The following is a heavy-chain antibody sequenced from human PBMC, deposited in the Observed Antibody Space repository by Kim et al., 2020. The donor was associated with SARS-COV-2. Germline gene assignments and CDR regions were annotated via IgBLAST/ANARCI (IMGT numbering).Heavy chain of an antibody. D-gene: IGHD5-12*01. V-gene: IGHV3-30*07. Sequence: GRFTISRDNSKNTLYLQMNSLRAEDTAVYYCARSGSEGWLVYYYYYGMDVWGQGTTVTVSS. CDR3: ARSGSEGWLVYYYYYGMDV. J-gene: IGHJ6*02.